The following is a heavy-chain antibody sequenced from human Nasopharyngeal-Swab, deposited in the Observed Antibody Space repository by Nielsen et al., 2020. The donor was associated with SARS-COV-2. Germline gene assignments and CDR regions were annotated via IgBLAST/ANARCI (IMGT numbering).Heavy chain of an antibody. Sequence: SLTISCVASGFAFDDYAMHWVRQAPGKGLEWVSGITWNSGSIDYADSLKGRFTISRDNAKNSLYLQMNSLRTEDTAFYYCAKDMSFGGWNFDYWGQGTLVTVSS. CDR3: AKDMSFGGWNFDY. J-gene: IGHJ4*02. CDR2: ITWNSGSI. D-gene: IGHD6-19*01. CDR1: GFAFDDYA. V-gene: IGHV3-9*01.